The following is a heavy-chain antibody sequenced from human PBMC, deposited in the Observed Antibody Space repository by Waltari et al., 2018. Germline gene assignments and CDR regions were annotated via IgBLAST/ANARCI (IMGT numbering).Heavy chain of an antibody. D-gene: IGHD3-10*01. CDR1: GGSISSSNW. V-gene: IGHV4-4*02. CDR2: IYHSGST. J-gene: IGHJ4*02. Sequence: QVQLQESGPGLVKPSGTLSLTCAVSGGSISSSNWWSWVRQPPGKGLEWIGEIYHSGSTNYNPSLKSRVTISVDTSKNQFSLKLSSVTAADTAVYYCARSEVRGVIATPFDYWGQGTLVTVSS. CDR3: ARSEVRGVIATPFDY.